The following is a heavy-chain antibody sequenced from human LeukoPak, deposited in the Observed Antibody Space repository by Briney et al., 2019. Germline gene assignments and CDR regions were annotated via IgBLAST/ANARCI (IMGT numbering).Heavy chain of an antibody. CDR2: INHSGST. Sequence: PSETLSLTCAVYGASFSGYSWSWIRQPPGKGLEWIGEINHSGSTNYNPSLKSRVTISVDTSKIQFSLKLSSVTAADTAVYYCAQSQNYGDGFDYWGQGTLVTVSS. D-gene: IGHD4-17*01. J-gene: IGHJ4*02. V-gene: IGHV4-34*01. CDR1: GASFSGYS. CDR3: AQSQNYGDGFDY.